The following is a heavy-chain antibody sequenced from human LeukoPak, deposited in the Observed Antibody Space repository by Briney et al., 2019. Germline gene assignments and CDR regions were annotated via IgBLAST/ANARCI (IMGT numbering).Heavy chain of an antibody. CDR2: IGGIGAST. CDR3: AKAADGDYVNWFDP. J-gene: IGHJ5*02. D-gene: IGHD4-17*01. Sequence: GGSLRLFCAASGFTFSSHAMNWVRQAPGGGLEWVSSIGGIGASTSYADSVKGRFTISRDNSKTTLYLQMNSLRAEDTALYYCAKAADGDYVNWFDPWGQGILVTVSS. V-gene: IGHV3-23*01. CDR1: GFTFSSHA.